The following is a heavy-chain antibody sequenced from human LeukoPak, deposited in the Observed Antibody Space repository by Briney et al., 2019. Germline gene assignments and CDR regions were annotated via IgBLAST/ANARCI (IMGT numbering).Heavy chain of an antibody. V-gene: IGHV4-39*07. D-gene: IGHD2-15*01. CDR2: IYYSGST. CDR1: GGSISSSSYY. Sequence: PSETLSLTCTVSGGSISSSSYYWGWIRQPPGKGLEWIGSIYYSGSTYYNPSLKSRVTISVDTSKNQFSLKMTSVTAVDTAVYFCARSVGAAPFDYWGQGTLVTVSS. CDR3: ARSVGAAPFDY. J-gene: IGHJ4*02.